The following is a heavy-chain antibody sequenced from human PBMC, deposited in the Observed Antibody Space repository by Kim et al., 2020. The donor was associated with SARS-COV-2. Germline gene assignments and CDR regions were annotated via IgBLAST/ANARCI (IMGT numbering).Heavy chain of an antibody. V-gene: IGHV1-69*13. CDR3: ASPEGYDSSGYYPRPDYYYDYGMDV. CDR1: GGTFSSYA. CDR2: IIPIFGTA. J-gene: IGHJ6*02. D-gene: IGHD3-22*01. Sequence: SVKVSCKASGGTFSSYAISWVRQAPGQGLEWMGGIIPIFGTANYAQKFQGRVTITADESTSTAYMELSSLRSEDTAVYYCASPEGYDSSGYYPRPDYYYDYGMDVWGQGATLTVSS.